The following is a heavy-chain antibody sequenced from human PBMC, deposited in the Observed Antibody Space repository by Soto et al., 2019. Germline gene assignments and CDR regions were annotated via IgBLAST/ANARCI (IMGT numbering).Heavy chain of an antibody. CDR2: IYYSGST. V-gene: IGHV4-39*01. J-gene: IGHJ6*02. CDR3: AHHSPSRTMFRGVIGYYYYGMDV. Sequence: QLQLQESGPGLVKPSETLSLTCTVSGGSISSSSYYWGWIRQPPGKGLEWIGSIYYSGSTYYNPSLKSRVTISVDTSKNQFSLKLSSATAADTAVYYCAHHSPSRTMFRGVIGYYYYGMDVWGQGTTVTVSS. D-gene: IGHD3-10*01. CDR1: GGSISSSSYY.